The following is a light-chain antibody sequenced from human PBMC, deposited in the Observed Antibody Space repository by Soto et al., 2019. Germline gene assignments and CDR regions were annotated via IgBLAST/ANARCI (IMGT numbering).Light chain of an antibody. J-gene: IGKJ5*01. V-gene: IGKV3-20*01. CDR3: QQYGSSPPIT. CDR1: QSVSNNY. Sequence: EIVLTPSPGTLSLSPGDRATLSCRASQSVSNNYLAWYQQKPAQAPRLLIYGASNRATAIPDRFSGSGAGTDFTLTIIRLEPEDFAVYYCQQYGSSPPITFGQGTRLEIK. CDR2: GAS.